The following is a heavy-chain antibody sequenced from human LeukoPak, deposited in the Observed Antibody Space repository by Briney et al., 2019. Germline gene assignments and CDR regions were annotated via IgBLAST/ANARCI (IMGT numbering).Heavy chain of an antibody. V-gene: IGHV4-30-2*01. J-gene: IGHJ4*02. D-gene: IGHD2-2*02. CDR3: AGSDIVVVPAAIQFDH. CDR2: IYHSGST. CDR1: GGSISSGGYS. Sequence: PSETLSLTCAVSGGSISSGGYSWSWIRQPPGKGLEWIGYIYHSGSTYYNPSLKSRVTISVDRSKNQFSLKLSSVTAADTAVYYCAGSDIVVVPAAIQFDHWGQGTLVTVSS.